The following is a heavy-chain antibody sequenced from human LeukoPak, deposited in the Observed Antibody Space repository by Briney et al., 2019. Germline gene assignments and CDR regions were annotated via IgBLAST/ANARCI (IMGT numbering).Heavy chain of an antibody. CDR2: ISSSGSTI. CDR1: GFTFSDYY. V-gene: IGHV3-11*01. J-gene: IGHJ4*02. Sequence: GGSLRLSCAASGFTFSDYYMSWIRQAPGKGLEWVSYISSSGSTIYYADSVKGRFTISRDNAKNSLYLQMNSLRAEDTGVYYCAGDKTTSGYYEFDFWGQGALVTVSS. D-gene: IGHD5-12*01. CDR3: AGDKTTSGYYEFDF.